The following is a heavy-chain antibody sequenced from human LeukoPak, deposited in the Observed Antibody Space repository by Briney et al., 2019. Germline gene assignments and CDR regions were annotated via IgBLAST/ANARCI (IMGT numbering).Heavy chain of an antibody. Sequence: PGGSLRLSCAASGFTFSSYGMHWVRQAPGKGLEWVAVISYDGSNKYYADSVKGRFTISRDNSKNTLYLQMNSLRAEDTAVYYCAKASGWYYYDNSGYPDSYFDYWGQGTLVTVSS. CDR3: AKASGWYYYDNSGYPDSYFDY. CDR1: GFTFSSYG. D-gene: IGHD3-22*01. J-gene: IGHJ4*02. CDR2: ISYDGSNK. V-gene: IGHV3-30*18.